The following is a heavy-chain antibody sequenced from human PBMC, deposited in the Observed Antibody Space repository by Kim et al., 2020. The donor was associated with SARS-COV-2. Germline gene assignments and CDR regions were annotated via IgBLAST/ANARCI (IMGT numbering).Heavy chain of an antibody. D-gene: IGHD3-22*01. V-gene: IGHV5-51*01. CDR3: ARCHYYDSGGNYWANSFD. Sequence: GESLKISCEGSGYSFTDFWIAWVRHMPGKGLEWMGIVSPAASITKYSPSFQGQVTISADKSISTAFLQWSSLKASDTAMYYCARCHYYDSGGNYWANSFD. J-gene: IGHJ3*01. CDR1: GYSFTDFW. CDR2: VSPAASIT.